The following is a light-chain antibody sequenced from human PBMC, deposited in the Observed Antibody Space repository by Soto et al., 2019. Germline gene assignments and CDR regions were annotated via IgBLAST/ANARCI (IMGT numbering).Light chain of an antibody. CDR3: SSYTMSTTII. CDR2: EVS. V-gene: IGLV2-14*01. J-gene: IGLJ2*01. CDR1: NNDVGAHNL. Sequence: QSVLTQPASVSGSPGQSITISCTGTNNDVGAHNLVSWYQHHPGKAPRLIISEVSNRPSGVSNRFSASKSGNTASLTISGLQAEDEADYYCSSYTMSTTIIFGGGTQLTVL.